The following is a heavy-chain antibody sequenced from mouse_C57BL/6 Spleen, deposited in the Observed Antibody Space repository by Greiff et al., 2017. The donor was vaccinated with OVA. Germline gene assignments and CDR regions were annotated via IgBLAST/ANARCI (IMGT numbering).Heavy chain of an antibody. Sequence: EVQLVESGGGLVKPGGSLKLSCAASGFTFSDYGMHWVRQAPEKGLEWVAYISSGSSTIYYAETVKGRFAISRDNAKNTLFLQMTSLRSEDTAMYYCASGRGASFAYWGQGTLVTVSA. D-gene: IGHD4-1*01. J-gene: IGHJ3*01. CDR1: GFTFSDYG. CDR3: ASGRGASFAY. V-gene: IGHV5-17*01. CDR2: ISSGSSTI.